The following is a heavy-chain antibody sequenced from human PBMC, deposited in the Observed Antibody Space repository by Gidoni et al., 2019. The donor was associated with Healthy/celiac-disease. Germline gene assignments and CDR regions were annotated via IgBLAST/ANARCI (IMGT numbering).Heavy chain of an antibody. CDR1: GGPISSSSYY. CDR2: IYYSRST. D-gene: IGHD3-16*01. J-gene: IGHJ6*03. V-gene: IGHV4-39*01. Sequence: QLQLQESVPGLVKPSVTLSLTCTVPGGPISSSSYYWGWIRQPPGKGLAGVGSIYYSRSTYYNPSLKSRVTISVDTSKNQFSRKLSSVTAADTAVYYCARHPWGEYYYYMDVWGKGTTVTVSS. CDR3: ARHPWGEYYYYMDV.